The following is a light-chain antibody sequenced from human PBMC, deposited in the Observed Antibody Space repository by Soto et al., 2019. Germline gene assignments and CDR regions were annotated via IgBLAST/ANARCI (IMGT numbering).Light chain of an antibody. CDR2: MAS. V-gene: IGKV1-5*03. CDR3: QQYNIYPKV. J-gene: IGKJ1*01. Sequence: DIQLTQSPSTLSASVGDRVTITCRASQSFSVWLAWYLQKPGKVPKLLIYMASTLESGVPSRFSGSVSGTEYTLTISSLQPDDFATYYCQQYNIYPKVFGQGTKVEIK. CDR1: QSFSVW.